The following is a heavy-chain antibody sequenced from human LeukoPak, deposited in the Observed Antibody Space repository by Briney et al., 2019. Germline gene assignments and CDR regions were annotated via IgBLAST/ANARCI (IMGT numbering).Heavy chain of an antibody. CDR3: ARTEDFWSGYYAWYFDL. CDR1: GYSISSGYY. V-gene: IGHV4-38-2*01. J-gene: IGHJ2*01. CDR2: IYHSGST. Sequence: SETLSLTCAVPGYSISSGYYWGWIRQPPGKGLEWIGSIYHSGSTYYNPTLKSRVTISVDTSKNQFSLKLSSVTAADTAVYYCARTEDFWSGYYAWYFDLWGRGTLVTVSS. D-gene: IGHD3-3*01.